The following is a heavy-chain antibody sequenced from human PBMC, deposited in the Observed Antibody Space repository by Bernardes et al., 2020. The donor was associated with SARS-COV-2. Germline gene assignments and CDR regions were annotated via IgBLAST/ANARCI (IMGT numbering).Heavy chain of an antibody. Sequence: SETLSVTCIVSDYSISSGYWWGWIRQPPEKGLEWIGSIWHSGSTHYNPSLKSRVTISVDTSKNQFSLKLSSVTAADTAVYYCAREDRGGSYIDYWGQGTLVTVSS. J-gene: IGHJ4*02. CDR2: IWHSGST. CDR1: DYSISSGYW. CDR3: AREDRGGSYIDY. D-gene: IGHD3-10*01. V-gene: IGHV4-38-2*02.